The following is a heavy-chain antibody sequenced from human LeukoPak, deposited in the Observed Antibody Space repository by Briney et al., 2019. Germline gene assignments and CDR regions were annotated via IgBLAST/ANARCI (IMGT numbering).Heavy chain of an antibody. Sequence: GGSLRLSCAASRFTFSSYAVSWVRQAPGKGLEWVSAISGSGGSTYYADSVKGWFTISTDNSKNTLYLQMNSLRAEGTAVYYCAKLSDSSGWTYYYAMDVWGQGTTVTVSS. D-gene: IGHD6-19*01. CDR3: AKLSDSSGWTYYYAMDV. CDR2: ISGSGGST. J-gene: IGHJ6*02. V-gene: IGHV3-23*01. CDR1: RFTFSSYA.